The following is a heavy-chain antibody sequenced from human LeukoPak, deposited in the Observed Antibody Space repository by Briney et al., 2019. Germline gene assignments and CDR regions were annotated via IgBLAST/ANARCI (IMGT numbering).Heavy chain of an antibody. J-gene: IGHJ5*02. D-gene: IGHD3-10*01. V-gene: IGHV1-24*01. CDR2: FDPEDGEP. CDR3: AKRRHYYGSGDYYRDP. CDR1: GYSLSELF. Sequence: ASVKVSCKVSGYSLSELFTHWVRQAPGKGLEWMGGFDPEDGEPMYAQKFQGRVTMTEDTSTDTAYMELRSLRSEDTAVYYCAKRRHYYGSGDYYRDPWGQGALVTVSS.